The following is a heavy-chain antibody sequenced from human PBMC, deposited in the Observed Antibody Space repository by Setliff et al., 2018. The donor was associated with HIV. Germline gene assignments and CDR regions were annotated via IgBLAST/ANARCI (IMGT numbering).Heavy chain of an antibody. CDR1: GLTFNRYW. D-gene: IGHD3-22*01. CDR3: AGSRGYFVKAD. V-gene: IGHV3-7*01. Sequence: GGSLRLSCVASGLTFNRYWMSWVRQVPGKGLEWVSNTKYDGSESYYVDSVKGRFTISRDNAKDSLYLQMNSLRGEDTAVYYCAGSRGYFVKADWGQGTLVTVSS. J-gene: IGHJ4*02. CDR2: TKYDGSES.